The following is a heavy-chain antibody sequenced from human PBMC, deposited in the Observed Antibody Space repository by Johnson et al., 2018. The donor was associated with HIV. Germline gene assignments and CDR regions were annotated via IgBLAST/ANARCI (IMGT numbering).Heavy chain of an antibody. D-gene: IGHD5-12*01. J-gene: IGHJ3*02. CDR2: ISGSGDST. CDR1: GFTFSSYA. Sequence: VQLVESGGGLVQPGESLRLSCVASGFTFSSYAMNWVRQGPGKGLEWVSAISGSGDSTNYADSVKGRFTVSRDNSKNTLYLQMNTLRAEDTAVYYCAKTISGFYLYDAFDIWGQGTMVTVSS. CDR3: AKTISGFYLYDAFDI. V-gene: IGHV3-23*04.